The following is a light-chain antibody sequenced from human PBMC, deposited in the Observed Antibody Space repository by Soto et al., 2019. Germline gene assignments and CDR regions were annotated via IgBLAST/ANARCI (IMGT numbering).Light chain of an antibody. CDR3: GSWDSSLSAYV. CDR2: DDN. CDR1: SSNIGGNS. V-gene: IGLV1-51*01. J-gene: IGLJ1*01. Sequence: QSVMTQPPSVSAAPGQTVTISCSGSSSNIGGNSVSWYQQLPGTAPKLLIYDDNKRPSGIPDRFSGSKSGTSATLGITGFQTGDEADYYCGSWDSSLSAYVFGTGTKLHRP.